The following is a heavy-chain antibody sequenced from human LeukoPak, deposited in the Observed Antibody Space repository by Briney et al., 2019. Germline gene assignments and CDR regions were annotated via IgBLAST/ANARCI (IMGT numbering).Heavy chain of an antibody. CDR2: INSDGSWT. CDR1: GNYW. V-gene: IGHV3-74*01. D-gene: IGHD2/OR15-2a*01. Sequence: GGSLRLSCAASGNYWMHWVRQVPGKGLVWVSHINSDGSWTSYADSVKGRFTISKDNAKNTVYLQMNSLRAEDTAVYYCVSFYETYWGRGALVTVSS. J-gene: IGHJ4*02. CDR3: VSFYETY.